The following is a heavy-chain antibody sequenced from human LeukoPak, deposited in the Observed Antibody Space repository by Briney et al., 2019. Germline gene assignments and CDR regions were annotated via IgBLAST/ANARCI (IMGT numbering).Heavy chain of an antibody. V-gene: IGHV3-23*01. CDR3: AKMLGNYYGSGRNPFLFDY. J-gene: IGHJ4*02. D-gene: IGHD3-10*01. Sequence: GGSLRLSCAASGFTFSSYAMSWVRQAPGKGLEWVSAISGSGGSTYYADSVKGRFTISRDNSKNTLYLQMNSLRAEDTAVYYCAKMLGNYYGSGRNPFLFDYWGQGTLVTVSS. CDR1: GFTFSSYA. CDR2: ISGSGGST.